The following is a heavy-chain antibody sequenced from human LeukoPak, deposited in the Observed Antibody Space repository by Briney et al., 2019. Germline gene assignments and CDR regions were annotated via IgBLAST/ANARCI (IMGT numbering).Heavy chain of an antibody. D-gene: IGHD3-22*01. V-gene: IGHV3-7*01. CDR3: ARITYYYDSSGYWDAFDI. CDR2: IKQDGSEK. CDR1: GFTFNNYW. J-gene: IGHJ3*02. Sequence: GGSLRLSCEASGFTFNNYWMSWFRQAPGKGLEWVANIKQDGSEKYYVDSVKGRFTISRDNAKNSLYLQMNSLRAEDTAVYYCARITYYYDSSGYWDAFDIWGQGTMVTVSS.